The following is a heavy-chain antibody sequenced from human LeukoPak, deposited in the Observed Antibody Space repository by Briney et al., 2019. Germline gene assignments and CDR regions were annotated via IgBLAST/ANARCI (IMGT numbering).Heavy chain of an antibody. D-gene: IGHD3-10*01. V-gene: IGHV1-3*01. J-gene: IGHJ4*02. Sequence: ASVKVSCKASGHTFTSYAMHWVRQAPGQRLEWMGWINAGNGNTKYSQKFQDRVTITRDTSASTAYMELSSLRSEDTAVYYCARLMVRGVIIQGFDYWGQGTLVTVSS. CDR3: ARLMVRGVIIQGFDY. CDR2: INAGNGNT. CDR1: GHTFTSYA.